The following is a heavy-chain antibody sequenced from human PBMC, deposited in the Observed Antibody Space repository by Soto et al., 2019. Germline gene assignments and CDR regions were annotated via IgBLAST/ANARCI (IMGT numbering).Heavy chain of an antibody. D-gene: IGHD3-16*01. CDR1: GYTFTNYY. V-gene: IGHV1-46*01. CDR3: ANPYGFLGGSYVDY. CDR2: INPRGGST. Sequence: QVQLVQSGAEVQKPGASVKVSCEASGYTFTNYYIHWVRQAPGQGREWKAVINPRGGSTRYAQKVQGRVTMTRDTSTSTFYTELSSLRSEDTAVYYCANPYGFLGGSYVDYLGPGTLVTVSS. J-gene: IGHJ4*02.